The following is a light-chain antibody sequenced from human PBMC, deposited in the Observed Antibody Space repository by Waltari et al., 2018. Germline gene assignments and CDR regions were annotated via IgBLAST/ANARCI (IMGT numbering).Light chain of an antibody. CDR1: ALAKKY. CDR3: YSTDSNSNYGV. J-gene: IGLJ2*01. CDR2: EDT. V-gene: IGLV3-10*01. Sequence: SYEWTQPPSVSVSPGQTARITCSGDALAKKYASWYQQKPGQAPVLIRYEDTKRPSEIPERFSGSISGTMATLTISGAQVEDEAVYYCYSTDSNSNYGVFGGGTKLTVL.